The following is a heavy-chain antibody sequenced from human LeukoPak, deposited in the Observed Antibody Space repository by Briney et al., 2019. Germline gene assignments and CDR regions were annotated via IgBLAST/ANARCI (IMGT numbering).Heavy chain of an antibody. CDR3: ARALNYYGSGSYLFDAFDI. J-gene: IGHJ3*02. D-gene: IGHD3-10*01. Sequence: SETLSLTCAVYCGSISSGGYYWSWIRQHPGKGLKWIGNIYYSGSTYYNPSLKSRVTISVDTSKNQFSLKLSSVTAADTAVYHCARALNYYGSGSYLFDAFDIWGQGTMVTVSS. CDR2: IYYSGST. CDR1: CGSISSGGYY. V-gene: IGHV4-31*11.